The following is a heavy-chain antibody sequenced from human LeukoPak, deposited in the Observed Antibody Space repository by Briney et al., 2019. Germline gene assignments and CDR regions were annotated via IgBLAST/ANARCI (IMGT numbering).Heavy chain of an antibody. CDR3: VGGIGWQPDY. J-gene: IGHJ4*02. CDR1: PGITFSVYW. D-gene: IGHD6-19*01. CDR2: IRQDGREK. V-gene: IGHV3-7*03. Sequence: GGSLRLSCAASPGITFSVYWMNWVRQAPGKGLEWVAIIRQDGREKLYLDSVKGRFTISRDNAKSSVYLQINSLRAEDTAVYYCVGGIGWQPDYWGQGTLVTVSS.